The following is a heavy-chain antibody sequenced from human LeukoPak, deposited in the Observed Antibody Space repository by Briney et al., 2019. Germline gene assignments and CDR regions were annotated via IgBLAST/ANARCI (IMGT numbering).Heavy chain of an antibody. CDR2: IRYDGSNK. J-gene: IGHJ3*02. D-gene: IGHD3-3*01. CDR3: AKDLITIFGVVTPPPSFDI. Sequence: PGGSLRLSCAASGFTFSSYGMHWVRQAPGKGLEWVAFIRYDGSNKHYADSVKGRFTISRDNSKNTLYLQMNSLRAEDTAVYYCAKDLITIFGVVTPPPSFDIWGQGTMVTVSS. CDR1: GFTFSSYG. V-gene: IGHV3-30*02.